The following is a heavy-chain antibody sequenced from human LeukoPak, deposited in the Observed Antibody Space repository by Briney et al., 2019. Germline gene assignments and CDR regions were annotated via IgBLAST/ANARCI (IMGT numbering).Heavy chain of an antibody. J-gene: IGHJ3*02. CDR3: ARRRDERGYKDIFDI. V-gene: IGHV5-51*01. CDR2: IYPGDSDT. D-gene: IGHD5-18*01. CDR1: GYSFTTYW. Sequence: GESLKISCKGSGYSFTTYWIGWARQMPGKGLEWMGIIYPGDSDTRYSPSFQDQVTISADKSISTAYLQWSSLKASDTAMYYCARRRDERGYKDIFDIWGQGTMVTVSS.